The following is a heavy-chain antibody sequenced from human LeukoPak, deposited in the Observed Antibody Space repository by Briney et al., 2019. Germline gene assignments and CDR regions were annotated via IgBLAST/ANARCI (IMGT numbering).Heavy chain of an antibody. CDR3: AAADMIFGVIIPPF. V-gene: IGHV1-46*01. CDR1: RDTFSRYY. CDR2: INSSGGSP. Sequence: ASVEVSCKSSRDTFSRYYIHWVRQAPGQGLEYMGVINSSGGSPRYAQKFQGRLTMTRDMSTSTVYMKLSSLRSEDTSIYYCAAADMIFGVIIPPFWGPGTPVTISS. D-gene: IGHD3-3*01. J-gene: IGHJ4*02.